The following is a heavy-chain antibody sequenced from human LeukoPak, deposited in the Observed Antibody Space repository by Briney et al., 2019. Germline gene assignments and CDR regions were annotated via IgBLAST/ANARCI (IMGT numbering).Heavy chain of an antibody. CDR3: ARDKYYESTGYYYSDD. V-gene: IGHV3-66*01. Sequence: QAGGSLRLSCAASGFTVSSNYMSWVRQAPGKGLEWVSVIYSGDSTYYADSVKGRFTISRDNSKNTLYLQMNSLRAEDTAVYYCARDKYYESTGYYYSDDWGQGTLVTVSS. CDR1: GFTVSSNY. J-gene: IGHJ4*02. CDR2: IYSGDST. D-gene: IGHD3-22*01.